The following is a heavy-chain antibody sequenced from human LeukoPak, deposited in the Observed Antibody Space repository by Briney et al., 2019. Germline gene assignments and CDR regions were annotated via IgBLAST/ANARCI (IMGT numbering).Heavy chain of an antibody. CDR1: GESFSGYY. Sequence: PSETLSVTCAVYGESFSGYYWSWLRQPPGKGLECIGEINHSGSTNYNPSLKSRVTISVDTSKNQFSLRLSSVTAADTAVYYCARGGIYCGSDCFIDYWGQGTLVTVSS. J-gene: IGHJ4*02. CDR3: ARGGIYCGSDCFIDY. CDR2: INHSGST. D-gene: IGHD2-21*02. V-gene: IGHV4-34*01.